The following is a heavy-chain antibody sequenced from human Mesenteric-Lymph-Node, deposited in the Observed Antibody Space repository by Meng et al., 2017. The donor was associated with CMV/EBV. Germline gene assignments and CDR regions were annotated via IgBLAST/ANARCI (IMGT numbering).Heavy chain of an antibody. D-gene: IGHD2-2*01. CDR1: GGYY. Sequence: GGYYWSWIRQHPGKGLEWIGYIYYSGSTYYHPSLKSRVTISVDTSKNQFSLKLSSVTAADTAVYYCARAPLSEYCSSTSCYEGLDYWGQGTLVTVSS. CDR2: IYYSGST. J-gene: IGHJ4*02. CDR3: ARAPLSEYCSSTSCYEGLDY. V-gene: IGHV4-31*02.